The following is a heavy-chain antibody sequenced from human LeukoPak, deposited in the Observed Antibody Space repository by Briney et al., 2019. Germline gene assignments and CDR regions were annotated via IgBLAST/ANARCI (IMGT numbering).Heavy chain of an antibody. J-gene: IGHJ5*02. CDR3: ARARGVRGVSNWFDP. Sequence: PGGSLRLSCAASGFTFSSYAMHWVRQAPGKGLEWVAVISYDGSNKYYADSVKGRFTISRDSSKNTLYLQMNSLRAEDTAVYYCARARGVRGVSNWFDPWGQGTLVTVSS. D-gene: IGHD3-10*01. V-gene: IGHV3-30*04. CDR2: ISYDGSNK. CDR1: GFTFSSYA.